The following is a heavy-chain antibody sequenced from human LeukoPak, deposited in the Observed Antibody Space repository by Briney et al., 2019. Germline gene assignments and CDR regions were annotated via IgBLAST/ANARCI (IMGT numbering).Heavy chain of an antibody. J-gene: IGHJ5*02. V-gene: IGHV1-69*13. Sequence: PGASVKVSCKASGGTFSSYAISWVRQAPGQGLEWMGGIIPIFGTANYAQKFQGRVTIPADESTSTAYMELSSLRSEDTAVYYCARVGLPNNWFDPWGQGTLVTVSS. CDR1: GGTFSSYA. CDR3: ARVGLPNNWFDP. D-gene: IGHD3-16*01. CDR2: IIPIFGTA.